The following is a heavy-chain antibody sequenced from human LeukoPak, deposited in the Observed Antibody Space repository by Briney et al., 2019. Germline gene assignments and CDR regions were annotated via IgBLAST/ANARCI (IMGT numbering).Heavy chain of an antibody. J-gene: IGHJ4*02. CDR2: ISWNSGSI. D-gene: IGHD6-13*01. CDR1: GSTFDDYA. Sequence: PGGSLRLSCAASGSTFDDYAMHWARQAPGKGLEWVSGISWNSGSIGYADSVKGRFTISRDNAKNSLYLQMNSLRAEDTALYYCAKDKGIAAHVFDYWGQGTLVTVSS. V-gene: IGHV3-9*01. CDR3: AKDKGIAAHVFDY.